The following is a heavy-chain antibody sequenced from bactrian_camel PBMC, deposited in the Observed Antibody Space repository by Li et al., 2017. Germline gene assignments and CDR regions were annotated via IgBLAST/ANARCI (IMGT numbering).Heavy chain of an antibody. J-gene: IGHJ4*01. CDR1: GLTNSRHC. V-gene: IGHV3S25*01. CDR2: IYMRVNST. Sequence: QLVESGGGSVQAEGSLRLSCATSGLTNSRHCMGWLRQGPGKERVGVASIYMRVNSTYYADSVKGRFTISQNNAGNTVYLQMNSLNPEGTAMYYCAHNYCGDGGCCSLRHEYRDWGQGTQVTVS. CDR3: AHNYCGDGGCCSLRHEYRD. D-gene: IGHD3*01.